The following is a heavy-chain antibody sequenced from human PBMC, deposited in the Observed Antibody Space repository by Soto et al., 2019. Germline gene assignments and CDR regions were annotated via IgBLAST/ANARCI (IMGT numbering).Heavy chain of an antibody. D-gene: IGHD3-10*01. J-gene: IGHJ5*02. CDR2: ISGSGGST. V-gene: IGHV3-23*01. CDR3: AKDHLHIRGAIHNWFDP. Sequence: GGSLRLACAASGLTFSSYAMSWVRQAPGKGLEWVSAISGSGGSTYYADSVKGRFTISRDNSKNTLYLQMNSLRAEDTAVYYCAKDHLHIRGAIHNWFDPWGQGT. CDR1: GLTFSSYA.